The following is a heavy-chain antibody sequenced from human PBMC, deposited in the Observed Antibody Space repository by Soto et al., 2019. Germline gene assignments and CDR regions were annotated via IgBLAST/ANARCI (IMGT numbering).Heavy chain of an antibody. D-gene: IGHD2-2*01. Sequence: GESLKISCKGSGYSFTSYWIGWVRQMPGKGLEWMGIIYPGDSDTRYSPSFQGQVTISADKSISTAYLQWSSLKASDTAMYYCSRLSCISTSCDYYYYYGMDVWGQGTTVTVS. CDR2: IYPGDSDT. V-gene: IGHV5-51*01. CDR3: SRLSCISTSCDYYYYYGMDV. J-gene: IGHJ6*02. CDR1: GYSFTSYW.